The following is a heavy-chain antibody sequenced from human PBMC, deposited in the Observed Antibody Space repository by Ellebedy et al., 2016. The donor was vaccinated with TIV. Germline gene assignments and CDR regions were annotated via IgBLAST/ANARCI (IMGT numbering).Heavy chain of an antibody. CDR1: GGSISSSSYY. Sequence: SETLSLXXTVSGGSISSSSYYWGWIRQPPGKGLEWIGSIYYSGSTYYNPSLKSRVTISVDTSKNQFSLKLSSVTAADTAVYYCARDLLWFGEKHYYYYYGMDVWGQGTTVTVSS. CDR2: IYYSGST. V-gene: IGHV4-39*07. J-gene: IGHJ6*02. CDR3: ARDLLWFGEKHYYYYYGMDV. D-gene: IGHD3-10*01.